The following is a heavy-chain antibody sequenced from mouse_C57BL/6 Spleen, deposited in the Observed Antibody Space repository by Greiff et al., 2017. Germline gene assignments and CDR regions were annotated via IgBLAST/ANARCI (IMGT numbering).Heavy chain of an antibody. CDR1: GYTFTSYW. CDR2: IHPTSGST. V-gene: IGHV1-64*01. D-gene: IGHD2-4*01. CDR3: ARAPYYYYGFDY. J-gene: IGHJ2*01. Sequence: QVQLQQPGAELVKPGASVKLSCKASGYTFTSYWMHWVKQRPGQGLEWIGMIHPTSGSTNYNEKFKSKATLTVDKSSSTAYMQLSSLTSEDSAVYYCARAPYYYYGFDYWGQGTTLTVSS.